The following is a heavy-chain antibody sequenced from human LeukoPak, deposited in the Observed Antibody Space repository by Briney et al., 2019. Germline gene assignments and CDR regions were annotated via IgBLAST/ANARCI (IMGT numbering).Heavy chain of an antibody. CDR1: GGSISSGSYY. V-gene: IGHV4-61*02. Sequence: SETLSLTCTVSGGSISSGSYYWSWIRQPAGKGLEWIGRIYTSGTTNYNPSLKSRVTISVDTSKNQFSLKLSSVTAADTAVYYCAIIRGSYSFDYWGQGTLVTVSS. D-gene: IGHD1-26*01. CDR3: AIIRGSYSFDY. J-gene: IGHJ4*02. CDR2: IYTSGTT.